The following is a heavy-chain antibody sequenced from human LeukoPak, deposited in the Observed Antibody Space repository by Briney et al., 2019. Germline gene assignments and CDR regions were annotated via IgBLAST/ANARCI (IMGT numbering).Heavy chain of an antibody. Sequence: SQTLSLPCGVSGGSNRRRDTHGSSIRQHPGKGLEWIGYIYCTGNTNYNPSLKSRVTISVDTSKNQFSLNLSSVTAADPAVYYDARDLTMRGWFAPGGQRTLVTVSS. D-gene: IGHD3-10*01. V-gene: IGHV4-31*11. CDR2: IYCTGNT. CDR3: ARDLTMRGWFAP. CDR1: GGSNRRRDTH. J-gene: IGHJ5*02.